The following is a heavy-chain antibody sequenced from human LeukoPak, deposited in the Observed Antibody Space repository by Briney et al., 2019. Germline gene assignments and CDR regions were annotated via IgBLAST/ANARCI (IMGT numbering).Heavy chain of an antibody. CDR1: GFTFSSYA. CDR3: ARVKEQQLVLGWFDP. D-gene: IGHD6-13*01. J-gene: IGHJ5*02. Sequence: GGSLRLSCAASGFTFSSYAMHWVRQAPGKGLEWVAVISYDGSNKYYADSVKGRFTISRDNSKNTLYLQMNSLRAEDTAVYYCARVKEQQLVLGWFDPWGQGTLVTVSS. CDR2: ISYDGSNK. V-gene: IGHV3-30*04.